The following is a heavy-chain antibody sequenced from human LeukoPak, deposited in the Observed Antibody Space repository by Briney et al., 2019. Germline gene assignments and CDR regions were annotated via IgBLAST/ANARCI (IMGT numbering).Heavy chain of an antibody. D-gene: IGHD6-19*01. J-gene: IGHJ4*02. CDR2: IWYDGHSK. V-gene: IGHV3-33*01. CDR3: AREWGLIAVAGGPGY. CDR1: GFAFSKYG. Sequence: GGSLRLSCAASGFAFSKYGMHWVRQAPGKGLEWLAIIWYDGHSKYYADSVKGRFTISRDNSENALFLEMNELRVEDTAMYYCAREWGLIAVAGGPGYWGQGTLVTVSS.